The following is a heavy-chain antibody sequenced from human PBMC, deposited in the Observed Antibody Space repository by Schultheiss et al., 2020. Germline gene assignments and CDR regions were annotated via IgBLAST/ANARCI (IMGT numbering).Heavy chain of an antibody. V-gene: IGHV3-30*02. CDR3: AKAPLITMVRGVIIREEYFQH. J-gene: IGHJ1*01. CDR1: GFTFSSYG. CDR2: IWYDGSNK. Sequence: GSLRLSCEASGFTFSSYGMHWVRQAPGKGLEWVAVIWYDGSNKYYADSVKGRFTISRDNSKNTLYLQMNSLRAEDTAVYYCAKAPLITMVRGVIIREEYFQHWGQGTLVTVSS. D-gene: IGHD3-10*01.